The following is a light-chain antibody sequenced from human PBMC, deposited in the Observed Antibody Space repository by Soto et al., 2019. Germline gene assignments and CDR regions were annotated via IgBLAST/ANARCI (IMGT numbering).Light chain of an antibody. J-gene: IGKJ4*02. CDR1: QTVTSAY. Sequence: EIVLTQSPGTLSLSPGERATLSCRATQTVTSAYVNWYQQKPGQSPRLLIYGASSRAAGIPDRFSGSGYGTDFTLTISSLETEDFALYYCQQYGASLTLGGGTKVEIK. CDR3: QQYGASLT. CDR2: GAS. V-gene: IGKV3-20*01.